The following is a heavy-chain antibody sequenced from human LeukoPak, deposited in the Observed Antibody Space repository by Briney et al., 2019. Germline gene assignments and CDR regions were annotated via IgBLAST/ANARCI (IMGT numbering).Heavy chain of an antibody. V-gene: IGHV5-51*01. CDR1: GYSFATYW. J-gene: IGHJ3*01. D-gene: IGHD5-12*01. CDR2: NYPGDSDT. CDR3: ARRVSSSGFDAFDV. Sequence: GESLKISCKGSGYSFATYWIGWERQWPGKGLESMGINYPGDSDTTYSPSFQGQVTMSADKSISTAYLQWSSLKASDTAMYCARRVSSSGFDAFDVWGQGTMVTVSA.